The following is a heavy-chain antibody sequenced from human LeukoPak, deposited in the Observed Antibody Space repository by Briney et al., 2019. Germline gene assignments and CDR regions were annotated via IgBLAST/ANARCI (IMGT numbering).Heavy chain of an antibody. CDR2: ISYDGSNK. CDR3: ARVIGLSRLYYFDY. J-gene: IGHJ4*02. V-gene: IGHV3-30*04. CDR1: GLTFSSYA. D-gene: IGHD3-16*02. Sequence: AGGSLRLSCAASGLTFSSYAMHWVRQAPGKGLEWVAVISYDGSNKYYADSVKGRFTISRDNSKNTLYLQMNSLRAEDTAVYYCARVIGLSRLYYFDYWGQGTLVTVSS.